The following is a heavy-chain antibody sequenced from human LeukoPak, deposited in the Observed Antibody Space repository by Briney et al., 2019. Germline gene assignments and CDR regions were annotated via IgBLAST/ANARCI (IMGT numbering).Heavy chain of an antibody. CDR2: IIPISGTA. J-gene: IGHJ4*02. V-gene: IGHV1-69*13. CDR3: ASDSSGWFQGFDY. CDR1: GGTFSSYA. D-gene: IGHD6-19*01. Sequence: SVKVSCKASGGTFSSYAISWVRQAPGQGLEWMGGIIPISGTANYAQKFQGRVTITADESTSTAYMELSSLRSEDMAVYYCASDSSGWFQGFDYRGQGTLVTVSS.